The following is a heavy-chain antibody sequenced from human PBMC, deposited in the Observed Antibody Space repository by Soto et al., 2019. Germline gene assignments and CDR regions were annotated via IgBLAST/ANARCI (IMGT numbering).Heavy chain of an antibody. CDR1: GYTFTGYY. J-gene: IGHJ6*01. CDR2: INPDSGRT. CDR3: ALSFSQTNIDV. Sequence: QVQLVQSGPEVGKPGASVKVSCKASGYTFTGYYLHWVRQAPGQGLEWMGYINPDSGRTRYAQKFQGTVTMTRDTSITTAYLELISLKDDDSAIFYCALSFSQTNIDVWGQGTTVIVSS. V-gene: IGHV1-2*02.